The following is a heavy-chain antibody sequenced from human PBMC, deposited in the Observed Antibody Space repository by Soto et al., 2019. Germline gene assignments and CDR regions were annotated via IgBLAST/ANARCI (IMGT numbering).Heavy chain of an antibody. J-gene: IGHJ6*02. CDR2: IYYSGST. D-gene: IGHD3-3*01. CDR3: ARLRTIFGVVTTYGMDV. Sequence: PSETLSLTCTGSCGSISSSSYYWGWIRQPPGKGLEWIGSIYYSGSTYYNPSLKSRVTISVDTSKNQFSLKLSSVTAADTAVYYCARLRTIFGVVTTYGMDVWGQGTTVTVSS. V-gene: IGHV4-39*01. CDR1: CGSISSSSYY.